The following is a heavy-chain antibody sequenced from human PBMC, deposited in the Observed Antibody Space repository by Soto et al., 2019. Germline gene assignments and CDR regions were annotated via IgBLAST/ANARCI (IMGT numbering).Heavy chain of an antibody. V-gene: IGHV6-1*01. J-gene: IGHJ5*02. Sequence: SQTLSLTRAIFGDSVSSNSNAWNWIRQSPSRGLEWLGRTYYRSKWYNEYAVSVKRRITINPDTAKNQLSLQLNSVTPEDTAVYYCARDRPYCSGGTCYLAWFDPWGQGSLVTVSS. CDR3: ARDRPYCSGGTCYLAWFDP. D-gene: IGHD2-15*01. CDR2: TYYRSKWYN. CDR1: GDSVSSNSNA.